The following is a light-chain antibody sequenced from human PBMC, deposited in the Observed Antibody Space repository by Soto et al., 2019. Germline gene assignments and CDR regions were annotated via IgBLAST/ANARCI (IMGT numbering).Light chain of an antibody. J-gene: IGLJ2*01. CDR1: SSDVGLYNF. CDR2: DVS. Sequence: QSALTQPASVSGSPGQSITISCTGTSSDVGLYNFVSWYQQHPGKAPKLMIYDVSYRPSGASNRFSGSKSGNTASLTISGLQAEDEADYFCSSYTSSSTVVFGGGTKVTVL. V-gene: IGLV2-14*03. CDR3: SSYTSSSTVV.